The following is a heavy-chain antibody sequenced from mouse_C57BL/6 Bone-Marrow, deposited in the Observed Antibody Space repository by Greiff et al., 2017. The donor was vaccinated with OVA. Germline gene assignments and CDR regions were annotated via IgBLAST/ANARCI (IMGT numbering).Heavy chain of an antibody. CDR2: ISSGGSYT. J-gene: IGHJ2*01. V-gene: IGHV5-6*02. CDR3: ARHGYSNCDD. Sequence: DVKLQESGGDLVKPGGSLKLSCAASGFTFSSYGMSWVRQTPDKRLEWVATISSGGSYTYYPDSVKGRFTISRDNAKNTLYLQMSSLKSEDTAMYYCARHGYSNCDDWGQGTTLTVSS. D-gene: IGHD2-5*01. CDR1: GFTFSSYG.